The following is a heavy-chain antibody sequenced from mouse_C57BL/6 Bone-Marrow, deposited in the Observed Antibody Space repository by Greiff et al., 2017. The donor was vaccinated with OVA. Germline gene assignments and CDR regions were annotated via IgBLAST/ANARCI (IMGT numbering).Heavy chain of an antibody. CDR1: GFTFSSYA. J-gene: IGHJ1*03. V-gene: IGHV5-9-1*02. D-gene: IGHD1-1*01. Sequence: DVQLVESGEGLVKPGGSLKLSCAASGFTFSSYAMSWVRQTPEKRLEWVAYISSGGDYIYYADTVKGRFTISRDNARNTLYLQMSSLKSEDTAMYYCTRESHGSSSYWYFDVWGTGTTVTVSS. CDR2: ISSGGDYI. CDR3: TRESHGSSSYWYFDV.